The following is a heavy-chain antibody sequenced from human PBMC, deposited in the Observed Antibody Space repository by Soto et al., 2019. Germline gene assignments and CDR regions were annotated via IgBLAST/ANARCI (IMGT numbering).Heavy chain of an antibody. V-gene: IGHV4-34*01. J-gene: IGHJ4*02. CDR3: ARVYYDFWSGYYSHYFDY. Sequence: TSETLSLTCAVYGGSFSGYYWSWIRQPPGKGLEWIGEINHSGSTNYNPSLKSRVTISVDTSKNQFSLKLSSVTAADTAVYYCARVYYDFWSGYYSHYFDYWGQGTLVTVSS. D-gene: IGHD3-3*01. CDR1: GGSFSGYY. CDR2: INHSGST.